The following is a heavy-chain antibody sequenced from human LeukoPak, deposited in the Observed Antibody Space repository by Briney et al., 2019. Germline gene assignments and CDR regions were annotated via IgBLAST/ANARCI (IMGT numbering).Heavy chain of an antibody. V-gene: IGHV5-51*01. CDR3: ARGPSGQHFDY. CDR2: IYPGDSDT. CDR1: GSRFTNYW. D-gene: IGHD6-25*01. J-gene: IGHJ4*02. Sequence: GDSRKISCKGSGSRFTNYWIGWVRQMPGKGLEWMGIIYPGDSDTRYSPSFQGQVTISADKSISTAYLQWSSLKASDTATYYCARGPSGQHFDYWGQGTLVTVSS.